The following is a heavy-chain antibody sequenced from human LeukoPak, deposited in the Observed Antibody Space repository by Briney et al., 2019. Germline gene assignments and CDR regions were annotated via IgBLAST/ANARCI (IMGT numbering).Heavy chain of an antibody. CDR1: GGSINGYY. J-gene: IGHJ4*02. Sequence: SETLSPTCTVSGGSINGYYWTWIRQPAGKGLEWIGRSYMSETTNFNPSLKSRVTMSVDASKKQVSLKLTSVTAADTAAYYCTRGSGWLDYWGQGTLVTVSP. CDR2: SYMSETT. D-gene: IGHD6-19*01. V-gene: IGHV4-4*07. CDR3: TRGSGWLDY.